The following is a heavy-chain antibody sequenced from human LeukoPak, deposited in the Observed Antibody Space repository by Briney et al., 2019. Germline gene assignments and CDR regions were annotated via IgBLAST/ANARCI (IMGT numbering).Heavy chain of an antibody. J-gene: IGHJ6*02. D-gene: IGHD3-10*01. Sequence: GESLKISCKGSGYSFTSYWIGWVRQMPGKGLEWMGIIYPGDSDTRYSPSFQGQVTISADKSISTAYLQCSSLKASDTAMFYRARPRYGSGSYYPPLSGMNVGGQGTTPTVPS. CDR2: IYPGDSDT. CDR3: ARPRYGSGSYYPPLSGMNV. CDR1: GYSFTSYW. V-gene: IGHV5-51*01.